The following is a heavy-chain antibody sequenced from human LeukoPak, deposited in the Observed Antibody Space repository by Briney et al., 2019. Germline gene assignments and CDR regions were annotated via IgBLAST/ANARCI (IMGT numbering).Heavy chain of an antibody. V-gene: IGHV1-3*01. D-gene: IGHD3-10*01. CDR2: INAGNGNT. CDR3: ARGGQVRGVTYSRY. Sequence: ASVKVSCKASGYTFTSYAMHWVRQAPGQRLEWMGWINAGNGNTKYSQKFQGRVTITRDTSASTAYMELSSLRSEDTAVYYCARGGQVRGVTYSRYWGQGTLVTVSS. J-gene: IGHJ4*02. CDR1: GYTFTSYA.